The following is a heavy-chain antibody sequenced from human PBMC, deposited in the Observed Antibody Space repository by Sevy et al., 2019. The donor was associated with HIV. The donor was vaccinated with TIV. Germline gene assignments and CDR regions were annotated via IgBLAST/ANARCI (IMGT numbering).Heavy chain of an antibody. CDR2: INHSGST. Sequence: SETLSLTCAVYGGSFSGYYWSWIRQPPGKGLEWIGEINHSGSTNYNPSLKSRVTISVDTSKNQFSLKLSSVTAADTAVYYCARGRGICSSTSCYLRYYYYGMDVWGQRTTVTVSS. CDR1: GGSFSGYY. D-gene: IGHD2-2*01. CDR3: ARGRGICSSTSCYLRYYYYGMDV. J-gene: IGHJ6*02. V-gene: IGHV4-34*01.